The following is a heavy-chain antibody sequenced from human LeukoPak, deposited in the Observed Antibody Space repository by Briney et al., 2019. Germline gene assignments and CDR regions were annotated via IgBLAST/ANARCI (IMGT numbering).Heavy chain of an antibody. D-gene: IGHD6-13*01. V-gene: IGHV1-18*01. Sequence: ASMKVSCKASGYTFSSYGISWVRQAPGQGLEWMGWIATYNGKTKYAEKVQGRVTMTTDTSTTTAYMELRTLRSDDTAVYYCARDMVGLAADGNWFDPWGQGTLVTVSS. CDR2: IATYNGKT. CDR1: GYTFSSYG. J-gene: IGHJ5*02. CDR3: ARDMVGLAADGNWFDP.